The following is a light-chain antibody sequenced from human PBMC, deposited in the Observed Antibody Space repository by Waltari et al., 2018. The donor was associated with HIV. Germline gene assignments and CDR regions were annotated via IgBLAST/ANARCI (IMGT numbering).Light chain of an antibody. V-gene: IGLV2-14*03. J-gene: IGLJ3*02. Sequence: QSALTQPASVSGSPGQSITISCTGTSSAVGGSNYVSWYQQHPGKAPKLMIFDVSNRPSGVSNRFSGSKSGNTASLTISGLQAEDEADYYCSSYTSINTWVFGTGTKLTVL. CDR1: SSAVGGSNY. CDR2: DVS. CDR3: SSYTSINTWV.